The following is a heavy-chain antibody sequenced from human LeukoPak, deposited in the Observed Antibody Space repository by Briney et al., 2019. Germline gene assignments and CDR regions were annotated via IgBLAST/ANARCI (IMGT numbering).Heavy chain of an antibody. D-gene: IGHD6-19*01. CDR3: ASGQMFTSGGFDS. CDR1: GFSVNNKY. J-gene: IGHJ4*02. Sequence: RGSLRLSCAASGFSVNNKYVAWVRQAPGKGLEWVSVLYTAGDTYYADSVKGRFTISRDNSKNTLSLQMHSLRPEDTALYYCASGQMFTSGGFDSWGQGALVTVSS. CDR2: LYTAGDT. V-gene: IGHV3-53*01.